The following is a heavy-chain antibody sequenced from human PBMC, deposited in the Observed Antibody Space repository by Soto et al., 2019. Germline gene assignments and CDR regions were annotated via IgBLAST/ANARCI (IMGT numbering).Heavy chain of an antibody. D-gene: IGHD3-22*01. Sequence: QVQLVESGGGVVQPGRSLRLSCAASGFTFSSYAMHWVRQAPGKGREWVAVISYDGSNKYYADSVKGRFTISRDNSKNTLYLQMNSLRAEDTAVYYCARDLSSGDYYDSSGYYYAPDYWGQGTLVTVSS. CDR2: ISYDGSNK. CDR1: GFTFSSYA. V-gene: IGHV3-30-3*01. CDR3: ARDLSSGDYYDSSGYYYAPDY. J-gene: IGHJ4*02.